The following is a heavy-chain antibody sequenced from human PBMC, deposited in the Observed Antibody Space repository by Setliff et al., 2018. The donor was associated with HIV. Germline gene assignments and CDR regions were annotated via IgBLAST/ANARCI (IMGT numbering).Heavy chain of an antibody. D-gene: IGHD3-3*01. Sequence: PGGSLRLSCAASGSTFSSYSMNWVRQAPGKGLEWVSSISSSSSYIYYADSVKGRFTISRDNAKNSLYLQMNSLIAEDTAVYYCARDGNYDFWSGYPKDYMDVWGKGTTVTVSS. J-gene: IGHJ6*03. CDR3: ARDGNYDFWSGYPKDYMDV. V-gene: IGHV3-21*01. CDR1: GSTFSSYS. CDR2: ISSSSSYI.